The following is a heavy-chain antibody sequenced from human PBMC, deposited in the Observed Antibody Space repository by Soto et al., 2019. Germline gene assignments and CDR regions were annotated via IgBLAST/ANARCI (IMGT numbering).Heavy chain of an antibody. Sequence: EVQLVESGGGLVKPGGSLRLSCAASGFTFSSYSMNWVRQAPGKGLEWVSSISSSSSYIYYADSVKGRFTISRDNAKTSLYLQMNSLRAEDTAVYYCARGLPNCSGGSCYSYYYYYMDVWGKGTTVTVSS. J-gene: IGHJ6*03. CDR3: ARGLPNCSGGSCYSYYYYYMDV. D-gene: IGHD2-15*01. CDR1: GFTFSSYS. V-gene: IGHV3-21*01. CDR2: ISSSSSYI.